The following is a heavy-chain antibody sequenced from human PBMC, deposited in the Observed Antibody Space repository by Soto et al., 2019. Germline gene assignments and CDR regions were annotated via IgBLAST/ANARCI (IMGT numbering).Heavy chain of an antibody. J-gene: IGHJ4*02. D-gene: IGHD5-18*01. CDR3: ARAVDTAMVPVYFDY. CDR1: GYTFTSYG. V-gene: IGHV1-18*01. CDR2: ISAYNGNT. Sequence: ASVKVSCKASGYTFTSYGISWVRQAPGQGLEWMGWISAYNGNTNYAQKLQGRVTMTTDTSTSTAYMELRSLRSDDTAVYYCARAVDTAMVPVYFDYWGQGTLVTSPQ.